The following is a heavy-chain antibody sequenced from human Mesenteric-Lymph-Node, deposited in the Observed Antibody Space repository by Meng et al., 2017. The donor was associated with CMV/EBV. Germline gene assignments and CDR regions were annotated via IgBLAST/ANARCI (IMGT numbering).Heavy chain of an antibody. Sequence: GGSLRLSCAASGFTFSGSAMHWVRQASGKGLEWVGRIRSKANSYATAYAASVKGRFTISRDDSKNTAYLQMNSLKTEDTAVYYCTRRGLPEEIYYYGMDVWGQGTTVTVSS. CDR1: GFTFSGSA. CDR3: TRRGLPEEIYYYGMDV. V-gene: IGHV3-73*01. D-gene: IGHD5-12*01. J-gene: IGHJ6*02. CDR2: IRSKANSYAT.